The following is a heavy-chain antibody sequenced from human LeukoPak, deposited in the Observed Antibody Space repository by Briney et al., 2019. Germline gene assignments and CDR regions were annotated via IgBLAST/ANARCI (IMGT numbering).Heavy chain of an antibody. V-gene: IGHV3-23*01. CDR3: AKGPRLGELSLSTTHYYFGMDV. J-gene: IGHJ6*02. CDR1: GFTFSSYA. D-gene: IGHD3-16*02. Sequence: GGSLRLSCAASGFTFSSYAMSWVRQAPGKGLEWVSSISGSSGSTYYADSVKGRFTISRDNSKNTLDLQMNSLRAGDTAVYYCAKGPRLGELSLSTTHYYFGMDVWGQGTTVTVSS. CDR2: ISGSSGST.